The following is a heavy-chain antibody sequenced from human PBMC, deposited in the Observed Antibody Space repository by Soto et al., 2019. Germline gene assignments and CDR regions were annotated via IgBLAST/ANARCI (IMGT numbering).Heavy chain of an antibody. J-gene: IGHJ6*02. CDR2: IYYSGST. Sequence: LSLTCTVSGGSVSSGSYYWSWIRQPPGKGLEWIGYIYYSGSTNYNPSLKSRVTISVDTSKNQFSLKLSSVTAADTAVYYCARVLCTNGVCYPYYYYGMDVWGQGTTVTASS. V-gene: IGHV4-61*01. CDR3: ARVLCTNGVCYPYYYYGMDV. CDR1: GGSVSSGSYY. D-gene: IGHD2-8*01.